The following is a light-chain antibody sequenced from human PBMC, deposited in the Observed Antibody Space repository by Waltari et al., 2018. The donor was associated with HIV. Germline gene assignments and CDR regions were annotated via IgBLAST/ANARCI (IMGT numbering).Light chain of an antibody. CDR3: QQASSFPHT. V-gene: IGKV1-12*01. CDR2: SAS. J-gene: IGKJ4*01. Sequence: IQMTQSPSYVSASIGDTVTLSCRANECIGELLAWYQQRPGEAPRLLVYSASRRESGGALKFFAFGAETDFTLTITGLDPEDFATYYCQQASSFPHTFGGGTKVDI. CDR1: ECIGEL.